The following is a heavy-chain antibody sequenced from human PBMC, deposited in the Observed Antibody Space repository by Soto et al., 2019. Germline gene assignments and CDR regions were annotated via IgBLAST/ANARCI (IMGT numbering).Heavy chain of an antibody. Sequence: QVQLVESGGGVVQPGRSLRLSCAASGFTFSSYAMHWVRQAPGKGLEWVAVISYDGSNKYYADSVKGRFTISRDNSKNTLYLQMNSLRAEDTAVYYCAREIEDYGDYWYYFEYWGQGTLVTVSS. CDR3: AREIEDYGDYWYYFEY. D-gene: IGHD4-17*01. CDR1: GFTFSSYA. J-gene: IGHJ4*02. CDR2: ISYDGSNK. V-gene: IGHV3-30-3*01.